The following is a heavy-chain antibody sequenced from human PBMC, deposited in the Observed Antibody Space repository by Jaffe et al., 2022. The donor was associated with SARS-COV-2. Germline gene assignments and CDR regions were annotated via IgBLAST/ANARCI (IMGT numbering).Heavy chain of an antibody. D-gene: IGHD4-17*01. CDR3: AKDQQHDYGDFTQPVFDY. J-gene: IGHJ4*02. CDR2: ISWNSGSI. Sequence: EVQLVESGGGLVQPGRSLRLSCAASGFTFDDYAMHWVRQAPGKGLEWVSGISWNSGSIGYADSVKGRFTISRDNAKNSLYLQMNSLRAEDTALYYCAKDQQHDYGDFTQPVFDYWGQGTLVTVSS. CDR1: GFTFDDYA. V-gene: IGHV3-9*01.